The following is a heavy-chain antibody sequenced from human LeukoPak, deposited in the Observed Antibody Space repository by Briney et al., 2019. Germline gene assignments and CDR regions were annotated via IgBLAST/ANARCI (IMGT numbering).Heavy chain of an antibody. D-gene: IGHD5-18*01. J-gene: IGHJ4*02. V-gene: IGHV4-39*01. CDR2: IYYSGST. CDR3: AILRGYSYVGGY. Sequence: PSETLSLTCTVSGGSISSSSYYWGWIRQPPGKGLEWIGSIYYSGSTYYNPSLKSRVTISVDTSTNQFSLKLSSVTAADTAVYYCAILRGYSYVGGYWGQGTLVTVSS. CDR1: GGSISSSSYY.